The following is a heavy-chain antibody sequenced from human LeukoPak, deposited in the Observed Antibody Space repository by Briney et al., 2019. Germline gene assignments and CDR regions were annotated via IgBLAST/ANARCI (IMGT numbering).Heavy chain of an antibody. V-gene: IGHV3-23*01. J-gene: IGHJ4*02. CDR1: GFTLSTFA. Sequence: GGSLRLSCAASGFTLSTFAMTWVRQAPGKGLEWVSTISSGDNTYYPDSVKGRFIISRDSSKNTLYLQMNRLRAADTAVYYCAQDPRRDYESDYWGQGTLVTVSS. D-gene: IGHD4-17*01. CDR3: AQDPRRDYESDY. CDR2: ISSGDNT.